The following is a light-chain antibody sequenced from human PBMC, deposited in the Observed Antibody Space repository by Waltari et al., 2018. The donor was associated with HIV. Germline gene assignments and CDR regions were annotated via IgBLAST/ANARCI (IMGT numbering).Light chain of an antibody. CDR3: SSYAGSNNLI. J-gene: IGLJ2*01. CDR2: EVT. V-gene: IGLV2-8*01. Sequence: QSALTQPLSASGSPGQSVTIPCTGTSSDVGGYEYVSWYQQHPGKAPKLMLYEVTKRPSGVPDRFSGSKSGSTASLTVSELEAEDEADYYCSSYAGSNNLIFGGGTKLTVL. CDR1: SSDVGGYEY.